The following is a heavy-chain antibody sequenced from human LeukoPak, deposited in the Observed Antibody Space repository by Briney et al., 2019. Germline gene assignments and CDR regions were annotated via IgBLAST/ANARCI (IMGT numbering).Heavy chain of an antibody. Sequence: GGSLRLSCAASGFTSSSYAMSWVRQAPGKGLEWVSAISGSGGSTYYADSVKGRFTISRDNSKNTLYLQMNSLRAEDTAVYYCAKSPRGYSYSYGMGYYYYMDVWGKGTTVTVSS. CDR1: GFTSSSYA. D-gene: IGHD5-18*01. V-gene: IGHV3-23*01. CDR2: ISGSGGST. J-gene: IGHJ6*03. CDR3: AKSPRGYSYSYGMGYYYYMDV.